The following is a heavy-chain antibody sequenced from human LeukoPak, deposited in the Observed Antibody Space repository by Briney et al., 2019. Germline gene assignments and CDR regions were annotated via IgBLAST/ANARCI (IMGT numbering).Heavy chain of an antibody. D-gene: IGHD3-3*01. J-gene: IGHJ4*02. V-gene: IGHV1-2*02. CDR1: VYTFSDYY. CDR3: ARHNYDFDFDS. CDR2: ISPKSGGT. Sequence: ASVTVSCKASVYTFSDYYIHWVRQAPGQGLEWMGWISPKSGGTNYAQNFQGRVTMTRDTSINTAYMELSRLRPDDTAVYYCARHNYDFDFDSWGQGALVTVSS.